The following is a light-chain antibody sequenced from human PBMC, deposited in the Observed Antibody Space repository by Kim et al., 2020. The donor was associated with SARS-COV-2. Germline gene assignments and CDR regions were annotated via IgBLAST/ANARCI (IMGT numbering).Light chain of an antibody. CDR2: DNS. Sequence: GQKVTSSCSGSSSNIENNGVSWYQQLPGTAPKLLIYDNSKRPSGIPDRFSGSKSGTSAALGITGLQTGDEADYYCGTWDSSLSACVFGGGTQLTVL. CDR3: GTWDSSLSACV. J-gene: IGLJ2*01. V-gene: IGLV1-51*01. CDR1: SSNIENNG.